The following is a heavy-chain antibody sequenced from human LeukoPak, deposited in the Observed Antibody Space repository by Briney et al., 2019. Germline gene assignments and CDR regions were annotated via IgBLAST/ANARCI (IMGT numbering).Heavy chain of an antibody. J-gene: IGHJ4*02. CDR3: AKVDVYYDSSGYAF. Sequence: TSEALSLTCAVSGGSIGSYYWSWLRQPPGRGLEWIGYIYYSGTTNYNPSLKSRVTISVDTSKNQFSLKLTSVTAADTAVYYCAKVDVYYDSSGYAFWGQGTLVTVSS. CDR2: IYYSGTT. V-gene: IGHV4-59*01. CDR1: GGSIGSYY. D-gene: IGHD3-22*01.